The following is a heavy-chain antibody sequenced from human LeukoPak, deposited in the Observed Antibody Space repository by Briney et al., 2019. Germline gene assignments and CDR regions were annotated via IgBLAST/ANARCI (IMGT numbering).Heavy chain of an antibody. Sequence: PGGSLRLSCAASGFTFSSYGMHWVRQAPGKGLEWVAFIRYDGTNKYYADSVKGRFPISRDNSKNTLYLQMNSLRAEDTAVYYCAKGPYCSSTSCYGRSPRRSTILYYFDYWGQGTLVTVSS. CDR2: IRYDGTNK. D-gene: IGHD2-2*01. CDR1: GFTFSSYG. CDR3: AKGPYCSSTSCYGRSPRRSTILYYFDY. J-gene: IGHJ4*02. V-gene: IGHV3-30*02.